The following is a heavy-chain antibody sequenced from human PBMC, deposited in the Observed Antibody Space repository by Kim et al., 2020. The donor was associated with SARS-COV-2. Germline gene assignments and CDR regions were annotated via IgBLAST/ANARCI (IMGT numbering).Heavy chain of an antibody. J-gene: IGHJ2*01. V-gene: IGHV4-39*07. CDR2: IYYSGST. Sequence: SETLSLTCTVSGGSISSSSYYWGWIRQPPGKGLEWIGSIYYSGSTYYNPSLKSRVTISVDTSKNQFSLKLSSVTAADTAVYYCARGSYDYVWGSYRQRGDYWYFDLWGRGTLVTVSS. CDR3: ARGSYDYVWGSYRQRGDYWYFDL. D-gene: IGHD3-16*02. CDR1: GGSISSSSYY.